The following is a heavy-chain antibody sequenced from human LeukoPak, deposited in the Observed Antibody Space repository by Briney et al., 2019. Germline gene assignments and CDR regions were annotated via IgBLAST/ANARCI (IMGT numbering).Heavy chain of an antibody. CDR3: ARAQLSKKLCQTRHTFDY. CDR2: INHSGST. V-gene: IGHV4-34*01. Sequence: PSETLSLTCAVYGGSFSGYYWSWIRQPPGKGLEWIGEINHSGSTNYNPSLKSRVTISVDTSKNQFSLKLSSVTAADTAVYYCARAQLSKKLCQTRHTFDYWGQGTLVTVSS. CDR1: GGSFSGYY. D-gene: IGHD2-2*01. J-gene: IGHJ4*02.